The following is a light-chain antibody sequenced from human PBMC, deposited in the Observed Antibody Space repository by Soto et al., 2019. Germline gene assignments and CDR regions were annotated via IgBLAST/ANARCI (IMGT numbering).Light chain of an antibody. CDR2: GTS. Sequence: PGERVTLSCRASQSVSSSYLTWYQQKPGQAPRLLIYGTSTRATGIPARFSGSGSGTDFTLTISSLQFEDFAVYYCQQYNNWPRTFGQGTKVDIK. CDR3: QQYNNWPRT. V-gene: IGKV3-15*01. CDR1: QSVSSSY. J-gene: IGKJ1*01.